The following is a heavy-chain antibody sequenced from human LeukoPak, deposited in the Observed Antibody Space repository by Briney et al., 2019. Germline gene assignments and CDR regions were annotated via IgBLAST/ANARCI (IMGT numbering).Heavy chain of an antibody. CDR1: AYTFTSYY. D-gene: IGHD3-10*01. Sequence: GASVKVSCKASAYTFTSYYMHWVRQAPGQGLEWMGIINPSGGSTSYAQKFQGRVTMTRDTSTSTVYMELSSLRSEDTAVYYCAREGRVRGVIQPQSFDYWGQGTLVTVSS. J-gene: IGHJ4*02. V-gene: IGHV1-46*01. CDR3: AREGRVRGVIQPQSFDY. CDR2: INPSGGST.